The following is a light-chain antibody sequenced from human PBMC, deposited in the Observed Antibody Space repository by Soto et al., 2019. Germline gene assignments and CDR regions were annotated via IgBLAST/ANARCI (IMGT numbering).Light chain of an antibody. CDR1: QSVSSKY. Sequence: DIVLTQSPGTLSLSPGERATLSCRASQSVSSKYLAWYQQKPGQAPRVLIYGTSIRASGVPERFSGGGSGTDFTLTITRLEPEDFAVYWCQQYDSSPRTFGQGTKVEIK. V-gene: IGKV3-20*01. CDR3: QQYDSSPRT. J-gene: IGKJ1*01. CDR2: GTS.